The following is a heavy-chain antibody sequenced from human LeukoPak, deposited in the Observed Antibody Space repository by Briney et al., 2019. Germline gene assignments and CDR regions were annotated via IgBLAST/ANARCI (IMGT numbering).Heavy chain of an antibody. J-gene: IGHJ4*02. D-gene: IGHD3-22*01. CDR1: GYTFTSYD. CDR3: ARGVSGEVYYYESSGYCYFAY. V-gene: IGHV1-8*01. CDR2: MNPNSGNT. Sequence: ASVKVSCKASGYTFTSYDINWVRQATGQGLEWMGWMNPNSGNTGYAQKFQGRVTMTRNTSISTAYMELSSLRSEDTAVYYCARGVSGEVYYYESSGYCYFAYWGQGTRVTVAS.